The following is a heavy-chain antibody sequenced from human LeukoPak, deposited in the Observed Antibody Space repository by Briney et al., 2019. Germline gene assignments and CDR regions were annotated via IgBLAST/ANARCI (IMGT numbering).Heavy chain of an antibody. V-gene: IGHV4-4*07. CDR3: AGDAYSCRGYDY. Sequence: SETLSLTCTVAGGSISSYYCSWIRLPARKGMGWVGAIYTGGSTNYGPHLKSRVTSSVDRSQNKFSLNLSAVTAAARAVDYCAGDAYSCRGYDYWGQGTLVTVS. CDR2: IYTGGST. J-gene: IGHJ4*02. CDR1: GGSISSYY. D-gene: IGHD2-15*01.